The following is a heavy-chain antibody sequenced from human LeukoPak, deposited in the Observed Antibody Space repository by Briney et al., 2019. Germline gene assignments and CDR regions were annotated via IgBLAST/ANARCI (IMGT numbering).Heavy chain of an antibody. CDR1: GGSISSGSYY. CDR2: IYTSGST. V-gene: IGHV4-61*02. D-gene: IGHD3-22*01. J-gene: IGHJ4*02. CDR3: ARDHRITMIVGD. Sequence: PSETLSLTCTVSGGSISSGSYYWSWIRQPAGKGLEWIGRIYTSGSTNYNPSLKSRVTISGDTSKNQFSLKLSSVTAADTAVYYCARDHRITMIVGDWGQGTLVTVSS.